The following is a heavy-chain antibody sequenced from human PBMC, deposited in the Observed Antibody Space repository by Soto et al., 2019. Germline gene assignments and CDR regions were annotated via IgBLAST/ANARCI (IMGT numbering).Heavy chain of an antibody. CDR2: FDPEDGET. D-gene: IGHD2-2*01. V-gene: IGHV1-24*01. CDR3: ATIVVVPAARTDWFDP. J-gene: IGHJ5*02. CDR1: GYTLTELS. Sequence: ASVKVSCKVSGYTLTELSMHWVRQAPGKGLEWMGGFDPEDGETIYAQKFQGRVTMTGDTSTDTAYMELSSLRSEDTAVYYCATIVVVPAARTDWFDPWGQGTLVTVSS.